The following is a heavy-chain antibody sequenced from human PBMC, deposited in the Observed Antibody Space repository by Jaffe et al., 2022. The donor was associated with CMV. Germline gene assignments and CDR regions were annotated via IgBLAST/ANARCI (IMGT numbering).Heavy chain of an antibody. Sequence: QVQLQESDPGLVKPSETLSLTCTVSGASISPYYWNWIRQPPGKGLEWIGYIYYTGSTSYNPSLESRVTISLDTSKNQFSLNLRSVTTADTAVYYCARERLGGIWYDPWGQGTLVTVSS. V-gene: IGHV4-59*01. D-gene: IGHD3-10*01. CDR3: ARERLGGIWYDP. CDR1: GASISPYY. CDR2: IYYTGST. J-gene: IGHJ5*02.